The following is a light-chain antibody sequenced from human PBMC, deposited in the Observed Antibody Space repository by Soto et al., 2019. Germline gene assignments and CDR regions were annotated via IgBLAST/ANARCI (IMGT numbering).Light chain of an antibody. CDR3: QHYNSYSEA. V-gene: IGKV1-5*03. CDR2: KAS. CDR1: QTISSW. Sequence: DMQMTQSPSTLSGSVRDGVTITCRASQTISSWLAWYQQKPGKAPKLLIYKASTLKSGVPSRFSGSRSGTEFTLTISSLQPDDFATYYCQHYNSYSEAFGQGTKVDIK. J-gene: IGKJ1*01.